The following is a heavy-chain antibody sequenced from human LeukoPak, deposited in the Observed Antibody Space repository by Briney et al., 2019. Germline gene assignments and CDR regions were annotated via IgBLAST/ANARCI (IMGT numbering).Heavy chain of an antibody. CDR2: INGDGSIT. CDR3: ATPIQYSSGWYRFDY. J-gene: IGHJ4*02. D-gene: IGHD6-19*01. CDR1: GFSFSTYW. Sequence: PGGSLRLSCAASGFSFSTYWMHWVRQAPGKGLVWVSRINGDGSITNYADSVKGRFTISRDNSKNTLYLQMNSLRAEDTAVYYCATPIQYSSGWYRFDYWGQGTLVTVSS. V-gene: IGHV3-74*01.